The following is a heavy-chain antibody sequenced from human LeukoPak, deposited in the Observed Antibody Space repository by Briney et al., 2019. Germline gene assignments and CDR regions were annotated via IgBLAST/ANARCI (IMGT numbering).Heavy chain of an antibody. CDR2: ISSRSSYI. J-gene: IGHJ4*02. D-gene: IGHD5-12*01. Sequence: PGGSLRLSCAVAGLTLSSYSMNWVRQAPAKGLEWVSFISSRSSYIYYADSVKGRFTISRDNARNSLYLQMNSLRDEDTAVYYCARDPYSGYDKEVYYFDYWGQGTLVTVSS. CDR3: ARDPYSGYDKEVYYFDY. CDR1: GLTLSSYS. V-gene: IGHV3-21*01.